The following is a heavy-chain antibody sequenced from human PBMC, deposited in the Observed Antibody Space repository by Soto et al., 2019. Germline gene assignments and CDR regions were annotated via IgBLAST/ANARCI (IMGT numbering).Heavy chain of an antibody. V-gene: IGHV3-15*07. CDR2: IKSKTDGGTT. CDR1: GFTFSNAW. Sequence: PGGSLRLSCAAPGFTFSNAWMNWVRQAPGKGLEWVGRIKSKTDGGTTDYAAPVKGRFTISRDDSKNTLYLQMNSLKTEDTAVYYCTTDCGSYPVTYYYYGMDVWGQGTTVTVSS. CDR3: TTDCGSYPVTYYYYGMDV. J-gene: IGHJ6*02. D-gene: IGHD1-26*01.